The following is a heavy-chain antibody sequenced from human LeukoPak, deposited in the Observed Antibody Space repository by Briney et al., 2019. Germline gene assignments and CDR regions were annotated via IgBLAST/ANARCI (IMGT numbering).Heavy chain of an antibody. V-gene: IGHV4-59*01. CDR3: ARDNSVAGTNNWFDP. CDR2: IYYSGST. D-gene: IGHD6-19*01. Sequence: SETLSLTCTVSGGSISSYYWSWIRQPPGKGLGWIGYIYYSGSTNYNPSLKSRVTISVDTSKNQFSLKLSSVTAADTAVCYCARDNSVAGTNNWFDPWGQGTLVTVSS. J-gene: IGHJ5*02. CDR1: GGSISSYY.